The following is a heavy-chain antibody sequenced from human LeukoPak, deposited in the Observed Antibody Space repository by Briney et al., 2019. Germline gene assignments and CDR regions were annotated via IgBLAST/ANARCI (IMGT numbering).Heavy chain of an antibody. J-gene: IGHJ3*02. CDR3: ARRGPRYCSSTSCYDAFDI. CDR2: INHSGST. Sequence: SETLSLTCAVYGGSFSGYYWSWIRQPPGKGLEWIGEINHSGSTNYNPSLKSRVTISVDTSKNQFSLKLSSVTAADTAVYYCARRGPRYCSSTSCYDAFDIWGQGTMVTVSS. V-gene: IGHV4-34*01. D-gene: IGHD2-2*01. CDR1: GGSFSGYY.